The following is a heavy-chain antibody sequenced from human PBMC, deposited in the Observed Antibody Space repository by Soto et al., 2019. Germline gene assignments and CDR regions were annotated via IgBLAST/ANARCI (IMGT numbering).Heavy chain of an antibody. V-gene: IGHV4-59*01. CDR2: IYYSGST. J-gene: IGHJ6*03. Sequence: SETLSLTCTVSGGSISSYYWSWIRQPPGKGLEWIGHIYYSGSTNYNPSLKSRVTISVDTSKNQFSLKLSSVTAADTAVYYCARDNYGSGSTYYYYYMDVWGKGTTVTVSS. CDR3: ARDNYGSGSTYYYYYMDV. CDR1: GGSISSYY. D-gene: IGHD3-10*01.